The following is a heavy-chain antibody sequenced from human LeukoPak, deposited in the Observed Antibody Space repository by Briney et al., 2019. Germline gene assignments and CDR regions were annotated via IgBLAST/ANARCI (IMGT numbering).Heavy chain of an antibody. Sequence: SGTLSLTCTVSGGSISSYYWSWIRQPPGKGLEWIGYIYYSGSTNYNPSLKSRVTISVDTSKNQFSLKLSSVTAADTAVYYCAREGPSFGSSYYFDYWGQGTLVTVSS. CDR3: AREGPSFGSSYYFDY. D-gene: IGHD2-2*01. CDR2: IYYSGST. V-gene: IGHV4-59*01. CDR1: GGSISSYY. J-gene: IGHJ4*02.